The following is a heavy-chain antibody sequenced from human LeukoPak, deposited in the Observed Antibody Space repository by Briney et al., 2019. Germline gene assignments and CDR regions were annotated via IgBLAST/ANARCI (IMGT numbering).Heavy chain of an antibody. CDR2: ISYDGSNK. J-gene: IGHJ1*01. CDR3: ASPPRAPYYYGSGTRFAEYFQH. CDR1: GFTFSSYG. Sequence: PGRSLRLSCAASGFTFSSYGMHWVRQAPGKGLEWVAVISYDGSNKYYADSVKGRFTISRDNSKNTLYLQMNSLRPEDTAVYYCASPPRAPYYYGSGTRFAEYFQHWGQGTLVTVSS. V-gene: IGHV3-30*03. D-gene: IGHD3-10*01.